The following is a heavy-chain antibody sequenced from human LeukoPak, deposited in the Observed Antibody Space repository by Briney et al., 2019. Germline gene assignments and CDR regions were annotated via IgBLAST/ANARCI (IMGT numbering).Heavy chain of an antibody. Sequence: GAGVKLLCNASGDRRGSYAISWVRQASGQGLEWMGGIIPIFGTANYAQKFQGRVTITADESTSTAYMELSSLRSEDTAVYYCAREATMVRGVITPWAFDYWGQGTLVTVSS. CDR1: GDRRGSYA. CDR3: AREATMVRGVITPWAFDY. D-gene: IGHD3-10*01. V-gene: IGHV1-69*01. J-gene: IGHJ4*02. CDR2: IIPIFGTA.